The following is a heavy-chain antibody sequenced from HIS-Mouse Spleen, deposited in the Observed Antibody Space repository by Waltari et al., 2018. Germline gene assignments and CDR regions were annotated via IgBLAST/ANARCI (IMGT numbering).Heavy chain of an antibody. Sequence: EVQLVESGGGLVQPGGSLRLSCVASGFTFSSSSMNWVRQAPGKGGEGGSEIRSSRRTIYSAESVKGRLSTSRDNAKNSLYLQMNSLRAEDTAVYYCARGASGSYYLVSVSDYWGQGTLVTVSS. J-gene: IGHJ4*02. CDR2: IRSSRRTI. CDR3: ARGASGSYYLVSVSDY. D-gene: IGHD1-26*01. CDR1: GFTFSSSS. V-gene: IGHV3-48*01.